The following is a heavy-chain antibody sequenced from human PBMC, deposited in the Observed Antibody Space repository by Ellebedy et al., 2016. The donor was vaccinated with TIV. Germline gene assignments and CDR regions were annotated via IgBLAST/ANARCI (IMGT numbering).Heavy chain of an antibody. CDR1: GYTFTSYG. Sequence: AASVKVSCKASGYTFTSYGISWVRQAPGQGLEWMAWISAYNGNAFYSLKFQDRVTVTRDTSRSTAYMELRSLRSDDPAVYYCARAIGETITIAEYFQHWGQGTLVTVSS. V-gene: IGHV1-18*01. D-gene: IGHD3-10*01. CDR2: ISAYNGNA. CDR3: ARAIGETITIAEYFQH. J-gene: IGHJ1*01.